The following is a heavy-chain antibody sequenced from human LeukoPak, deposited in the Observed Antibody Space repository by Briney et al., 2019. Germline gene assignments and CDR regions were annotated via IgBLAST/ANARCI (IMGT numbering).Heavy chain of an antibody. CDR3: ARGPIFGVVITPYYFDY. V-gene: IGHV3-64*02. CDR1: GFTFSSYA. CDR2: VSSNGGGT. D-gene: IGHD3-3*01. Sequence: PGGSLRLSCAASGFTFSSYAMHWVRQAPGKGLEYVSDVSSNGGGTYYADSVKGRFTISRDNSKNTLYLQMGSLRAEDMAVYYCARGPIFGVVITPYYFDYWGQGTLVTVSS. J-gene: IGHJ4*02.